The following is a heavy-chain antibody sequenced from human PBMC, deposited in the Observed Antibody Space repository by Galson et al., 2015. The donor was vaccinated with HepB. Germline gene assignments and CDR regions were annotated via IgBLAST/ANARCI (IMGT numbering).Heavy chain of an antibody. V-gene: IGHV3-74*01. CDR2: INSDGSTT. Sequence: SLRLSCAASGFTFSDYWMNWVRQAPGKGLVWVSRINSDGSTTTYADFVRGRFTISRDNAKNMVYLQMNNLRVEDTGVYYCAKDGGLGPYCTSTSCYTSAFDFWGQGTTVTVSS. J-gene: IGHJ3*01. D-gene: IGHD2-2*02. CDR3: AKDGGLGPYCTSTSCYTSAFDF. CDR1: GFTFSDYW.